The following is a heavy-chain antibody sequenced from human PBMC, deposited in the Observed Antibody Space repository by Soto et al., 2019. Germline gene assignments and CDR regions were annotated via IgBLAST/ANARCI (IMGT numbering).Heavy chain of an antibody. CDR1: GGTFSSYA. CDR3: ASARTIFGVVTPPHYYGMDV. Sequence: SVKVSCKASGGTFSSYAISWVRQAPGQGLEWMGGIIPIFGTANYAQKFQGRVTITADESTSTAYMELSSLRSEDTAVYYCASARTIFGVVTPPHYYGMDVWGQGTTVTVSS. V-gene: IGHV1-69*13. J-gene: IGHJ6*02. D-gene: IGHD3-3*01. CDR2: IIPIFGTA.